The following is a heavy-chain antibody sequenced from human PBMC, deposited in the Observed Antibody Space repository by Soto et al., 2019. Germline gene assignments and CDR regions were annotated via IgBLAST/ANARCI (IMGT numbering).Heavy chain of an antibody. CDR2: IYWDDDK. Sequence: QITLKESGPTLVKPTQTLTLTCTFSGFSLTTSGVGVGWIRQPPGKSLEWLALIYWDDDKRYNPSLNSRLTITKDTSKNQVVLTITNMDPVDTATYYCAHRPHVLRWFGEYAFDYWGQGTLVTVSS. CDR3: AHRPHVLRWFGEYAFDY. CDR1: GFSLTTSGVG. V-gene: IGHV2-5*02. D-gene: IGHD3-10*01. J-gene: IGHJ4*02.